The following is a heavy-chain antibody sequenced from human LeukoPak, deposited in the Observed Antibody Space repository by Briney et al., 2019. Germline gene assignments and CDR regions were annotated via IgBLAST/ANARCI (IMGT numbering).Heavy chain of an antibody. Sequence: ASVKVSCKASGYTFTGYYMHWVRQAPGQGLEWMGWINPNSGDTNYAQKFQGRVTMTRDTSTSTAYMELTSLRSDDTAVYYCARDDYVLTSFDPWGQGTLVTVSS. J-gene: IGHJ5*02. CDR2: INPNSGDT. CDR3: ARDDYVLTSFDP. D-gene: IGHD3-16*01. V-gene: IGHV1-2*02. CDR1: GYTFTGYY.